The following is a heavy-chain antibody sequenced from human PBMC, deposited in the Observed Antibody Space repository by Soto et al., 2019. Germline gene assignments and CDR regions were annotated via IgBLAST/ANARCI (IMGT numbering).Heavy chain of an antibody. CDR3: TKANRYCSGANCFTFDY. V-gene: IGHV3-23*01. Sequence: GGSLRLSWAASRFTFSSRAMSWVRQAPGKGPEWVSAISAGGSSTYYTDSVKGRFTISRDNSKNALFLQMNSLRAEDTAVYYCTKANRYCSGANCFTFDYWGLGTLVTVSS. J-gene: IGHJ4*02. CDR1: RFTFSSRA. CDR2: ISAGGSST. D-gene: IGHD2-15*01.